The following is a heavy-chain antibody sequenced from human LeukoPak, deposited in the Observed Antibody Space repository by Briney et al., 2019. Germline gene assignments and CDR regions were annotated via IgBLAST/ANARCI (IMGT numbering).Heavy chain of an antibody. D-gene: IGHD3-22*01. CDR1: GFTFSSYV. CDR2: IKPDGTDK. CDR3: ARNRGGGSGYSDY. J-gene: IGHJ4*02. V-gene: IGHV3-7*05. Sequence: GGSLRLSCAASGFTFSSYVMSWVRQAPGKGLEWVAIIKPDGTDKYYVDSVKGRFTVSKDNAKNLLYLQMNSLRAEDTAMYYCARNRGGGSGYSDYWGQGTLVTVSS.